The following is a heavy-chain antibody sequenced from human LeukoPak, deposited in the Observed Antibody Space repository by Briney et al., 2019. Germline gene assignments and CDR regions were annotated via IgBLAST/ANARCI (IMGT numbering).Heavy chain of an antibody. D-gene: IGHD2/OR15-2a*01. CDR1: GGSISSYY. Sequence: PSETLSLTCTVSGGSISSYYWSWIRQPPGKGLEWIGYISYSGSHNYKASLMSRITMSVDMSKNHLSLRLTSVTTADTAVYYCVGHQGSSTYDYWGQGILVTVSS. V-gene: IGHV4-59*08. J-gene: IGHJ4*02. CDR2: ISYSGSH. CDR3: VGHQGSSTYDY.